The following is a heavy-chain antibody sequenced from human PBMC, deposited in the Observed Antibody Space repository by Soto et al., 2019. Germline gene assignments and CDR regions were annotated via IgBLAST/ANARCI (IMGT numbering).Heavy chain of an antibody. D-gene: IGHD6-19*01. Sequence: ASVKVSCKASGYTFTSYDINWVRQATGQGLEWMGWMNPNSGNTGYAQKFQGRVTMTRNTSISTAYMELSSLRSEDTAVYYCARVRGVVAVAVDAFDIWGQGTMVTVSS. CDR3: ARVRGVVAVAVDAFDI. CDR2: MNPNSGNT. V-gene: IGHV1-8*01. CDR1: GYTFTSYD. J-gene: IGHJ3*02.